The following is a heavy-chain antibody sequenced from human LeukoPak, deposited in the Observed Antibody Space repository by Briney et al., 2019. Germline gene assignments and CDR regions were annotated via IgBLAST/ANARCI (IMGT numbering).Heavy chain of an antibody. CDR1: GYTFTSYG. Sequence: GASVKVSCKASGYTFTSYGISWVRQAPGQGLEWMGWISAYNGNTNYAQKLQGRVTMTTDTSTSTAYMELRSLRSDDTAVYYCARDPSTGLLYYYYYYKDVWGKGTTVTVSS. J-gene: IGHJ6*03. CDR3: ARDPSTGLLYYYYYYKDV. CDR2: ISAYNGNT. D-gene: IGHD3-22*01. V-gene: IGHV1-18*01.